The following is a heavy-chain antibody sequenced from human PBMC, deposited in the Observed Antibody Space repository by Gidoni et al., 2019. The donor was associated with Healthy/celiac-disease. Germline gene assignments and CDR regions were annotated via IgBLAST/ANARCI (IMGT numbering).Heavy chain of an antibody. CDR1: GGSISSSSYY. V-gene: IGHV4-39*01. CDR3: ARHFCSGGSCYVRDAFDI. Sequence: QLQLQESGPGLVKPSETLYLTCTVSGGSISSSSYYWGWIRQPPGKGLEWIGRIYYSGSTYYNPSLKSRVTISVDTSKNQFSLKLSSVTAADTAVYYCARHFCSGGSCYVRDAFDIWGQGTMVTVSS. CDR2: IYYSGST. D-gene: IGHD2-15*01. J-gene: IGHJ3*02.